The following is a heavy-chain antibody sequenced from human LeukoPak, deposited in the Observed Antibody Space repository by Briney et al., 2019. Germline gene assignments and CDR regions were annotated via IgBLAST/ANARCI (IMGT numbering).Heavy chain of an antibody. Sequence: PSETLSLTCTVSGGSISSYYWSWIRQPPGKGLEWIGSIYYSGSTYYNPSLKSRVTISVDTSKNQFSLKLSSVTAADTAVYYCARDAPADCSGGSCYSGWFDPWGQGTLVTVSS. CDR3: ARDAPADCSGGSCYSGWFDP. CDR2: IYYSGST. D-gene: IGHD2-15*01. CDR1: GGSISSYY. J-gene: IGHJ5*02. V-gene: IGHV4-39*07.